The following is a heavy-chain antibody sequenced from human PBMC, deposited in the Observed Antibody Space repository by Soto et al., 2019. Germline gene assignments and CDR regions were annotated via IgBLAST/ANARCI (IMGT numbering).Heavy chain of an antibody. Sequence: SETLSLTCAVYGGSFSGYYWSWIRQPPGKGLEWIGEINHSGSTNYNPSLKSRVTISVDTSKNQFSLKLSSVTAADTAVYYCARGLGSGSYYSEYFDYWGQGTLVTVSS. CDR1: GGSFSGYY. V-gene: IGHV4-34*01. J-gene: IGHJ4*02. CDR3: ARGLGSGSYYSEYFDY. D-gene: IGHD3-10*01. CDR2: INHSGST.